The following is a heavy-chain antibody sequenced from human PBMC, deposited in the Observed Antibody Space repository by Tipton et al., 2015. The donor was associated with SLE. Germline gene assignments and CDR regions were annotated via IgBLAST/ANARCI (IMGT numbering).Heavy chain of an antibody. V-gene: IGHV3-11*01. J-gene: IGHJ4*02. CDR2: ISSSGSTI. Sequence: SLRLSCAGSGFTFSDYYMSWIRQAPGKGLEWVSYISSSGSTIYYEDSVKGRFTISRDNAKNSLYLQMNSLRAEDTAVYYCARFIAAAGNFDYWGQGTLVTVSS. CDR1: GFTFSDYY. D-gene: IGHD6-13*01. CDR3: ARFIAAAGNFDY.